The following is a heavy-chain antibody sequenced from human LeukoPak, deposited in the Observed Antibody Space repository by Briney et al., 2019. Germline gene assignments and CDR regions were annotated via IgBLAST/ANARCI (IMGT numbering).Heavy chain of an antibody. CDR3: ARDDGEYSSSWPDAFDI. D-gene: IGHD6-13*01. J-gene: IGHJ3*02. CDR2: ISSSSSYI. CDR1: GFTFSSYS. Sequence: GGSLRLSCAASGFTFSSYSMNWGRQAPGKGLEWVSSISSSSSYIYYADSVKGRFTISRDNAKNSLYLQMNSLRAEDTAVYYCARDDGEYSSSWPDAFDIWGQGTMVTVSS. V-gene: IGHV3-21*01.